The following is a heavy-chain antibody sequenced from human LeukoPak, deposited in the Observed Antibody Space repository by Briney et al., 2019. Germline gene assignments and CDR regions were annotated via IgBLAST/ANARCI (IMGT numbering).Heavy chain of an antibody. Sequence: SETLSLTCTVFGGSISSYYWSWIRQPPGKGLEWIGYMYYSGSTNYNPSLKSRVSVSVDTSKNQFSLKLTSVTAADTAVYYCARYEVHLGIFDYWGQGTLVTVSS. CDR3: ARYEVHLGIFDY. D-gene: IGHD1-1*01. V-gene: IGHV4-59*01. J-gene: IGHJ4*02. CDR2: MYYSGST. CDR1: GGSISSYY.